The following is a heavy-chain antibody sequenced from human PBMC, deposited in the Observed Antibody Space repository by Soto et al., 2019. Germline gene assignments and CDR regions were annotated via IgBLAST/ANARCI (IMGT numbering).Heavy chain of an antibody. Sequence: ASVKVSCKASGGTFSSYAISWVRQAPGQGLEWMGRIIPFIGTANYAQKFQGRVTITADESTSTAYVELTSLRSEDTAVYYCARVVMTTVPASYRFGMYVWGQGTTVTVSS. CDR2: IIPFIGTA. V-gene: IGHV1-69*11. J-gene: IGHJ6*02. CDR3: ARVVMTTVPASYRFGMYV. D-gene: IGHD4-4*01. CDR1: GGTFSSYA.